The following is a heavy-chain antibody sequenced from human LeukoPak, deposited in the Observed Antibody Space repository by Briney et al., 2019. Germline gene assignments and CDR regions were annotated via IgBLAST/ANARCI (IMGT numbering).Heavy chain of an antibody. CDR1: GFTFDDYS. Sequence: GGSLRLSCEASGFTFDDYSMHWVRQAPGKGLEWVSLISWDGGSIHYADSVKGRFTISRDNARNSLYLQMNSLRAEDTALYYCAKDNRGYSSEIDYWGQGTLVTVSS. CDR2: ISWDGGSI. CDR3: AKDNRGYSSEIDY. D-gene: IGHD5-18*01. J-gene: IGHJ4*02. V-gene: IGHV3-43*01.